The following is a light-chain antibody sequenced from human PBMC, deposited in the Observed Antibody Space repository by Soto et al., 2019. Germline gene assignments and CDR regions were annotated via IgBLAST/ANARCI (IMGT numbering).Light chain of an antibody. J-gene: IGKJ1*01. CDR2: ETS. CDR3: QHFNNWPRT. V-gene: IGKV3-15*01. Sequence: EIVMTQSPVTLSLSPGETATLSCRASQSVGYYLAWYQQKPGQAPRLLIYETSNRASGIPARFSGSGSGTQFTLTISSLQSEDSAVYYCQHFNNWPRTFGQGTMVEIK. CDR1: QSVGYY.